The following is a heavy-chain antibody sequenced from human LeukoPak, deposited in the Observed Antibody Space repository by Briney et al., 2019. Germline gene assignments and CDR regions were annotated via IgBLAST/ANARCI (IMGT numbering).Heavy chain of an antibody. CDR3: ARDLQSGYYYDSSGYVDY. CDR2: ISSSSSYI. Sequence: PGGSLRLSCAASGFTFSSYSMNWVRQAPGKGLEWVSSISSSSSYIYYADSVKGRFTISRDNAKNSLYLQMSSLRAEDTAVYYCARDLQSGYYYDSSGYVDYWGQGTLVTVSS. J-gene: IGHJ4*02. V-gene: IGHV3-21*01. CDR1: GFTFSSYS. D-gene: IGHD3-22*01.